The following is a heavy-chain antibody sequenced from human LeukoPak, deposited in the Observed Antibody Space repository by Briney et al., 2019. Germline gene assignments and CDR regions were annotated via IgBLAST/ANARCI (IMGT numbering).Heavy chain of an antibody. CDR2: INHSGST. J-gene: IGHJ5*02. CDR3: ARAIYSYGSWFDP. D-gene: IGHD5-18*01. CDR1: GGSFSGYY. V-gene: IGHV4-34*01. Sequence: SETLSLTCAVYGGSFSGYYWSWIRQPPGKGLEWIGEINHSGSTNYNPSLKSRVTISVDTSKNQFSLKLSSVTAADTAVYYCARAIYSYGSWFDPWGQGTLVTVSS.